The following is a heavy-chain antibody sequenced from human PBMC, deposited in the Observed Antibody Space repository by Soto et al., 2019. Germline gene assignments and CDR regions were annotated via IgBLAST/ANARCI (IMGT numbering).Heavy chain of an antibody. CDR3: ARGSSIAANEGYRGAIWLDT. V-gene: IGHV1-69*13. Sequence: ASVKVSCKASGGTFSSYAISWVRQAPGQGLEWMGGIIPIFGTANYAQKFQGRVTITADESTSTAYMELSSLRSEDTAVYYCARGSSIAANEGYRGAIWLDTWGQGTMVTVYS. J-gene: IGHJ5*02. D-gene: IGHD6-6*01. CDR1: GGTFSSYA. CDR2: IIPIFGTA.